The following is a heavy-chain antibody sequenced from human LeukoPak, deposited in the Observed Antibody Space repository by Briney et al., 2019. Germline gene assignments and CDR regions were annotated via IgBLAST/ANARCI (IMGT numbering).Heavy chain of an antibody. CDR3: ARHRRSGPGDY. Sequence: SETLSLTCTVSGGSISSYYWSWIRQPPGKGLEWIGYIYYCGSTNYNPSLKSRVTISVDTSKNQFSLKLSSVTAADTAVYYCARHRRSGPGDYWGQGTLVTVSS. V-gene: IGHV4-59*08. CDR2: IYYCGST. CDR1: GGSISSYY. J-gene: IGHJ4*02. D-gene: IGHD2-15*01.